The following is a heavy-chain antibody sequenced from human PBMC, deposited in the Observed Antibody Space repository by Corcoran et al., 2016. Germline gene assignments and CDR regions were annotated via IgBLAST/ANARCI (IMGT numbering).Heavy chain of an antibody. Sequence: QVQLVQSGAEVKKPGSSVKVSCKASGGTFSSYAISWVRQAPGQGLEWMGGIIPIFGTANYAQKFQGRVTITADESTSTAYMELSSLRSEDTAVYYCARPPYYYDSSGYPGEDAFDIWDQGTMVTVSS. CDR3: ARPPYYYDSSGYPGEDAFDI. J-gene: IGHJ3*02. CDR2: IIPIFGTA. D-gene: IGHD3-22*01. V-gene: IGHV1-69*01. CDR1: GGTFSSYA.